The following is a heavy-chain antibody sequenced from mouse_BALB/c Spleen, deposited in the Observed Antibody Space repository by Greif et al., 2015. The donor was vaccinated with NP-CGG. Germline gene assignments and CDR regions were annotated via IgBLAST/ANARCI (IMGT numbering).Heavy chain of an antibody. CDR3: ARWGFAY. V-gene: IGHV5-9*03. J-gene: IGHJ3*01. CDR2: ISSGGGNT. Sequence: EVKVVESGGGLVKPGGSLKLSCAASGFTFSSYTMSWVRQTPEKRLEWVATISSGGGNTHYPDSVKGRFTFSRDNAKNNLYLQMSSLRSEDTALYYCARWGFAYWGQGTLVTVSA. CDR1: GFTFSSYT.